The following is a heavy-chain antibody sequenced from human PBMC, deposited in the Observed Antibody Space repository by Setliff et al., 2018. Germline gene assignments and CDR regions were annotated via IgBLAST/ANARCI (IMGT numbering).Heavy chain of an antibody. CDR1: GYTFTNYG. CDR3: ARINFYVSSGYYYAPEL. D-gene: IGHD3-22*01. V-gene: IGHV1-18*01. Sequence: ASVKVSCKTSGYTFTNYGITWVRQAPGQGLEWMGWINNYSFKTNYPQKFLGRVTVTTDTSTGTAYMELGSLTSDDTAIYYCARINFYVSSGYYYAPELWGQGTTGTVS. CDR2: INNYSFKT. J-gene: IGHJ4*02.